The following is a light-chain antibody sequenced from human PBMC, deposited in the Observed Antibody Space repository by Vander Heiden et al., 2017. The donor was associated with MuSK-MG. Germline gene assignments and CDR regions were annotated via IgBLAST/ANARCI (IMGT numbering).Light chain of an antibody. CDR2: AAS. Sequence: DIQITQAPSSLSASVGDRVTITCRASQSISSYLNWYQQKPGKAPKLLIYAASSLQSGVPSRFSGSGSGTDFTLTISRLQPEDFATYYCQQSYTTPQTFGQWTKVXIK. J-gene: IGKJ1*01. CDR3: QQSYTTPQT. V-gene: IGKV1-39*01. CDR1: QSISSY.